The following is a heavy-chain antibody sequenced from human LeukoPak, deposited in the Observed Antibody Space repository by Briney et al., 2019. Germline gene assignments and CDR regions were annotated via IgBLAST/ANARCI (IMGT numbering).Heavy chain of an antibody. CDR2: IYPGDSDT. V-gene: IGHV5-51*01. Sequence: GESLKISCKGSGYSFTSYWIGWVRQMPGEGLEWMGIIYPGDSDTRYSPSFQGQVTISADKSISTAYLQWSSLKASDTAMYYCARHSMTTGNWFDPWGQGTLVTVSS. CDR1: GYSFTSYW. D-gene: IGHD4-11*01. J-gene: IGHJ5*02. CDR3: ARHSMTTGNWFDP.